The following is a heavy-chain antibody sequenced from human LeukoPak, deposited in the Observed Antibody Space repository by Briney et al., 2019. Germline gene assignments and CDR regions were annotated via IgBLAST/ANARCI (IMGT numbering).Heavy chain of an antibody. D-gene: IGHD6-6*01. Sequence: PGGSLRLSCAASGFTFSTYGMNWVRQAPGQGLEWVSFISSNTRDISYAASVSCLFPFSRDNAKNSLYLHTSSLRAEDTAVYYCARDMTTEYSRSFYAFDVWGQGPIVTVSS. CDR3: ARDMTTEYSRSFYAFDV. CDR2: ISSNTRDI. CDR1: GFTFSTYG. J-gene: IGHJ3*01. V-gene: IGHV3-21*01.